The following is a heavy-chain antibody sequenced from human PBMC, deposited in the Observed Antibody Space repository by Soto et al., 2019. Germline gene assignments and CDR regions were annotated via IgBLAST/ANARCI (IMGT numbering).Heavy chain of an antibody. D-gene: IGHD2-2*01. Sequence: ASVKVYCKASGYTFPGYYMHWVRQAPGQGLEWMGWINPNSGGTNYAQKFQGWVTMTRDTSISTAYMELSRLRSDDTAVYYCARGLPIEQKVTAAFFNWFDPWGQGTLVTVSS. CDR2: INPNSGGT. J-gene: IGHJ5*02. CDR3: ARGLPIEQKVTAAFFNWFDP. CDR1: GYTFPGYY. V-gene: IGHV1-2*04.